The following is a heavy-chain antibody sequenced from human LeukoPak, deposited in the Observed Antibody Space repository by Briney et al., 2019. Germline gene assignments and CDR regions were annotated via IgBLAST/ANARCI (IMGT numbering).Heavy chain of an antibody. CDR2: IYYSGST. J-gene: IGHJ6*03. CDR1: GGSISSYY. CDR3: ARAGEDDYYYYMDV. Sequence: SETLSLTCTVSGGSISSYYWSWIRQPPGKGLEWIGYIYYSGSTNYNPSLKSRVTISVDTSKNQFSLKLSSVTAADTAVYYRARAGEDDYYYYMDVWGKGTTVTISS. V-gene: IGHV4-59*01.